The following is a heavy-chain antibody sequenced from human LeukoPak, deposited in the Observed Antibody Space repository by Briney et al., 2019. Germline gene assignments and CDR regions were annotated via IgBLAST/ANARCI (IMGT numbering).Heavy chain of an antibody. CDR2: INHSGST. CDR1: GYSISSSNW. J-gene: IGHJ3*02. D-gene: IGHD3-10*01. V-gene: IGHV4-28*03. Sequence: SDTLSLTCAVSGYSISSSNWWGWIRQPPGKGLEWIGEINHSGSTNYNPSLKSRVTISVDTSKNQFSLKLSSVTAADTAVHYCARGPMAGNAFDIWGQGTMVTVSS. CDR3: ARGPMAGNAFDI.